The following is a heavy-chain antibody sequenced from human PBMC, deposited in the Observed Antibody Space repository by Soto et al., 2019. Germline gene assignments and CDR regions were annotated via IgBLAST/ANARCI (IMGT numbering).Heavy chain of an antibody. J-gene: IGHJ4*02. V-gene: IGHV3-30*03. CDR2: ITYDGSEI. CDR3: AREQGYGYYRVADY. CDR1: GFTLSGHG. D-gene: IGHD1-26*01. Sequence: QVQLVESGGGVVQPGRSLRLSCVASGFTLSGHGMHWVRQAPGKGLEWVAVITYDGSEIHYSDSVKGRFTIPRDTSKNMVYLQMNSLKTEDTAMYYCAREQGYGYYRVADYWGQGTLVTVSS.